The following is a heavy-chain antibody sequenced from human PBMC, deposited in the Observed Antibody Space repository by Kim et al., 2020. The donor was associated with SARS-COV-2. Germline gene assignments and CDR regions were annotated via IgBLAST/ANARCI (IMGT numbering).Heavy chain of an antibody. CDR2: IYYSGST. Sequence: SETLSLTCTVSGGSISSSSYYWGWIRQPPGKGLEWIGGIYYSGSTYYNPSLKSRVTISVDTSKNQFSLKLSSVTAADTAVYYCARQDYYGSGSYLYYYYYGMDVWGQGTTVTVSS. D-gene: IGHD3-10*01. J-gene: IGHJ6*02. CDR1: GGSISSSSYY. CDR3: ARQDYYGSGSYLYYYYYGMDV. V-gene: IGHV4-39*01.